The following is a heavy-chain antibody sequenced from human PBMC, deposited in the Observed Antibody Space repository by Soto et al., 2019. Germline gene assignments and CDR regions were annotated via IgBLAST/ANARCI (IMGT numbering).Heavy chain of an antibody. J-gene: IGHJ4*02. CDR2: IRSFGSTT. CDR1: GFTFSNYG. Sequence: AGGSLRLSCAASGFTFSNYGMSWVRQAPGKGLEWVSGIRSFGSTTYYADSVKGRFTISRDNSKNRLLLQMNSLKGEDTAVYYCARDVESGWYEALDSWGQGTLVTVSS. CDR3: ARDVESGWYEALDS. D-gene: IGHD6-19*01. V-gene: IGHV3-23*01.